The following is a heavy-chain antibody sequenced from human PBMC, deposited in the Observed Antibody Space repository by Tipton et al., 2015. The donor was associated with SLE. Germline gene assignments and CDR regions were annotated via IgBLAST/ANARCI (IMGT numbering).Heavy chain of an antibody. CDR3: ARSIVVVPVFDS. CDR1: GRSFIGSY. D-gene: IGHD2-2*01. Sequence: TLSLTCAVYGRSFIGSYWTWIRQPPGKGLEWIGDIDHSGVTHYNPSLKSRVAISRDTSGNQFSLNLSSVIAADTAVYYCARSIVVVPVFDSWGQGPWSPSPQ. V-gene: IGHV4-34*01. CDR2: IDHSGVT. J-gene: IGHJ4*02.